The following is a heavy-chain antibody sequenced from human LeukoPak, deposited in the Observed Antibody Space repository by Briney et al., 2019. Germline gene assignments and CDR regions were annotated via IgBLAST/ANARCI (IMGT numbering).Heavy chain of an antibody. Sequence: GGSLRLSCAASGFTFSNYWMHWVRQAPGKGLEWVANIKQDGSEKYYVDSVKGRFTISRDNAKNSLYLQMNSLRAEDTAVYYCARATASNWFDPWGQGTLVTVSS. CDR3: ARATASNWFDP. V-gene: IGHV3-7*01. CDR1: GFTFSNYW. D-gene: IGHD2-21*01. J-gene: IGHJ5*02. CDR2: IKQDGSEK.